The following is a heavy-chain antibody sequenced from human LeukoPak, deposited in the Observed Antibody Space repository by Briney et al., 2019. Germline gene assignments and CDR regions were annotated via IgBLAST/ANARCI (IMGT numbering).Heavy chain of an antibody. J-gene: IGHJ3*02. CDR2: INPNSGGT. Sequence: GASVKVSCKASGYTFTGYYMHWVRQAPGQGLEWMGWINPNSGGTNYAQKFQGRVTMTRDTSISTAYMELSRLRSDDTAVYYCARTVFYYDFLTGYSAGAFDIGGKGTMVTVSS. CDR3: ARTVFYYDFLTGYSAGAFDI. V-gene: IGHV1-2*02. D-gene: IGHD3-9*01. CDR1: GYTFTGYY.